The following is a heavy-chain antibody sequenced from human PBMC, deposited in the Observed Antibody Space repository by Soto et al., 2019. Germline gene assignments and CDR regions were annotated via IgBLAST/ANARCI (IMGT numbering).Heavy chain of an antibody. J-gene: IGHJ5*02. V-gene: IGHV4-31*11. CDR3: AREGPHSGGMRESWFDP. CDR2: IFYTGAT. Sequence: PSETLSLTCAVSGDSISSLSHYWNWIRRVPGKGLEFIGYIFYTGATYYNPSLRGRISMSVDTSKNQFSLTLRSVTAEDTAIHYCAREGPHSGGMRESWFDPWGQGTQVTVSS. D-gene: IGHD3-10*01. CDR1: GDSISSLSHY.